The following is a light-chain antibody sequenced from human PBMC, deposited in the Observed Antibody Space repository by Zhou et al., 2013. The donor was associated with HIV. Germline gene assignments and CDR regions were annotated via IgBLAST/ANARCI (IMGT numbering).Light chain of an antibody. V-gene: IGKV2-30*02. CDR2: KVT. CDR3: MQSIQVPWT. Sequence: DVVLTQSPFSLPVTLGQAASISCRSSQSLVHSDGSTYLNWFQQRPGQSPRRLIYKVTNRDSGVPDRFSGSGSGTDFTLKISRVEAEDVGVYYCMQSIQVPWTFGQGTKVEIK. J-gene: IGKJ1*01. CDR1: QSLVHSDGSTY.